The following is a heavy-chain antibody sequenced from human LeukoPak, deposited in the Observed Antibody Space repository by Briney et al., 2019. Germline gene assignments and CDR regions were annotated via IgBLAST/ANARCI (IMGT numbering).Heavy chain of an antibody. CDR3: ARPLKDY. J-gene: IGHJ4*02. CDR1: GGSFSGYY. Sequence: SETLSLTCAVYGGSFSGYYWSWIRQPPGKGLEWIGEINHSGSTNYNPSLKSRVTISVDTSKNQFSLKLSSVTAADTAVYYCARPLKDYWGQGTLVTVSS. CDR2: INHSGST. V-gene: IGHV4-34*01.